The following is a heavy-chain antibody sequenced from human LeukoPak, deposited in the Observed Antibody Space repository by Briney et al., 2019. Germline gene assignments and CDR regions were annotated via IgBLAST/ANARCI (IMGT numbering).Heavy chain of an antibody. CDR1: GYTFTSYD. CDR3: ARGRRLTGYYDFDY. V-gene: IGHV1-8*01. Sequence: ASVKVSCKASGYTFTSYDVNWVRQATGQGLEWMGWMNPNSGNTGYAQKFQGRVTMTRDTSISTAYMELSSLRSEDTAVYYCARGRRLTGYYDFDYWGQGTLVTVSS. D-gene: IGHD3-9*01. J-gene: IGHJ4*02. CDR2: MNPNSGNT.